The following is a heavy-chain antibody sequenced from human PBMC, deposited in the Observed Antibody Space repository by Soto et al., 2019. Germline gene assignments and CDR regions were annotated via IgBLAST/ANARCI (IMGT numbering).Heavy chain of an antibody. J-gene: IGHJ4*02. V-gene: IGHV3-48*03. Sequence: GGSLRLSCATSGFTFSSYEMNWVRQAPGKGLEWVSYISSSGSTIYYADSVKGRFTISRDNAKNSLYLHMNSLRDEDTAVYYCARKNAVAVDFDYWGQGTLVTVSS. D-gene: IGHD6-19*01. CDR1: GFTFSSYE. CDR3: ARKNAVAVDFDY. CDR2: ISSSGSTI.